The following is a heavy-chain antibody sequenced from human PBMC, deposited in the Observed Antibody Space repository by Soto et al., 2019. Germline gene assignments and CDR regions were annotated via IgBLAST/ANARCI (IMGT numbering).Heavy chain of an antibody. CDR1: EFPFSSYL. D-gene: IGHD6-13*01. CDR2: INGDGSST. J-gene: IGHJ4*02. V-gene: IGHV3-74*01. Sequence: GVFLNLSCAVAEFPFSSYLMRLVRQAPGKGLVWVSRINGDGSSTSYADSVKGRFTISRDNAENTLFLQMNSLRAEDTAIYYCARAAFGSSTWYDYWGQGTRVTVSS. CDR3: ARAAFGSSTWYDY.